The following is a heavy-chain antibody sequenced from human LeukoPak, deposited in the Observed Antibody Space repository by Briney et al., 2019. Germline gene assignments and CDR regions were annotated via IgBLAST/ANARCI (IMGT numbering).Heavy chain of an antibody. CDR3: GRAFPPLRTSSAGDL. CDR1: GFTFSDYD. J-gene: IGHJ4*02. V-gene: IGHV3-21*01. Sequence: GGSLRLSCSASGFTFSDYDMNWVRQAPGKGLEWVSSISGLSSYTYYGESVKGRFSISRDNAKNSFYLQMNSLGAEDTATYYCGRAFPPLRTSSAGDLWGQGILVTVSS. D-gene: IGHD3-16*01. CDR2: ISGLSSYT.